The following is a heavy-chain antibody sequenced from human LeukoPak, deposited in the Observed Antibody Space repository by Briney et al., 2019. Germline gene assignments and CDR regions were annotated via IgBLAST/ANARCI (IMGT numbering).Heavy chain of an antibody. Sequence: GGSLRLSCAASGFTVSNSYMSWVRQAPGKGLEWVSAISGSGGSTYYADSVKGRFTISRDNSKNTLYLQMNSLRAEDTAVYYCAKDRVVVVPAALFDYWGQGTLVTVSS. J-gene: IGHJ4*02. CDR2: ISGSGGST. D-gene: IGHD2-2*01. CDR1: GFTVSNSY. V-gene: IGHV3-23*01. CDR3: AKDRVVVVPAALFDY.